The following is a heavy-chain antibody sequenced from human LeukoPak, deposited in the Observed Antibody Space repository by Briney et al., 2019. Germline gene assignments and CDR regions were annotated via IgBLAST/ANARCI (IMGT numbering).Heavy chain of an antibody. CDR1: GFTFTSSA. CDR2: IVVGSGNT. J-gene: IGHJ4*02. Sequence: GASVKVSCKASGFTFTSSAMQWVRQARGQRLEWIGWIVVGSGNTNYAQKFQERVTITRDMSTSTAYMELSSPRSEDTAVYYCAAFYDGSGYTFDYWGQGTLVTVSS. CDR3: AAFYDGSGYTFDY. V-gene: IGHV1-58*02. D-gene: IGHD3-22*01.